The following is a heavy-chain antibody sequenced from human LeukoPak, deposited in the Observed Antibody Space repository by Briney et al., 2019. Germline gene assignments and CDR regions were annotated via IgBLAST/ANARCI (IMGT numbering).Heavy chain of an antibody. D-gene: IGHD6-13*01. V-gene: IGHV4-59*01. J-gene: IGHJ2*01. CDR3: ARSPSIAAAGTIWYFDL. CDR1: GGSISSYY. Sequence: SETLSLTCTVSGGSISSYYWSWIRQPPGKGLEWIGYIYYSGSTNYNPSFKSRVTISVDTSKNQFSLKLSFVTAADTAVYYCARSPSIAAAGTIWYFDLWGRGTLVTVSS. CDR2: IYYSGST.